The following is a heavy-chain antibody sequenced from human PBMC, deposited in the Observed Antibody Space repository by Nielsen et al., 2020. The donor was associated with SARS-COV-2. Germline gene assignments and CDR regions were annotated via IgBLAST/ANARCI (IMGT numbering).Heavy chain of an antibody. CDR3: ARGKGIAAALAYYYYGMDV. CDR1: GYTFTSYY. D-gene: IGHD6-13*01. CDR2: INPSGGST. V-gene: IGHV1-46*01. Sequence: ASVKVSCKASGYTFTSYYMHWVRQAPGQGLDWMGIINPSGGSTSYAQKFRGRVTMTRNTSTSTVYMELSSLRSEDTAVYYCARGKGIAAALAYYYYGMDVWGQGTTVTVSS. J-gene: IGHJ6*02.